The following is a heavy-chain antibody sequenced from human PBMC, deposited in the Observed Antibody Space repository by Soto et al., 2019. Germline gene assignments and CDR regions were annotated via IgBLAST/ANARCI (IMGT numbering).Heavy chain of an antibody. CDR2: IYTSGST. D-gene: IGHD3-22*01. V-gene: IGHV4-4*07. J-gene: IGHJ1*01. CDR3: ARESSSYYYDSSGYYPAEYFRH. CDR1: GGSISSYY. Sequence: PSETLSLTCTVSGGSISSYYWSWIRQPAGKGLEWIGRIYTSGSTNYNPSLKSRVTMSVDTSKNQFSLKLSSVTAADTAVYYCARESSSYYYDSSGYYPAEYFRHWGQGTLVTVLL.